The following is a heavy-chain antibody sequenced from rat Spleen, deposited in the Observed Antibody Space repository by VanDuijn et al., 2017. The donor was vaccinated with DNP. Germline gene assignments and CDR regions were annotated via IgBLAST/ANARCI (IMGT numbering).Heavy chain of an antibody. V-gene: IGHV5-29*01. D-gene: IGHD1-1*01. CDR3: ARHGTQQCFDY. CDR1: GFTFSDYY. CDR2: INSDGSNT. Sequence: EVLLVESDGGLVQPGRSLKLSCAVSGFTFSDYYMAWVRQAPAKGLEWVATINSDGSNTYYRDSMKGRFTVSRDNAKGTLYLQMDSLRSEDTATYYCARHGTQQCFDYWGQGVMVTVSS. J-gene: IGHJ2*01.